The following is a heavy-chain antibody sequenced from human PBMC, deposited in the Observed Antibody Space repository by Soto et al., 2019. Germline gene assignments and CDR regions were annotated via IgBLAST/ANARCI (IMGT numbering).Heavy chain of an antibody. CDR2: ISGGGGGT. D-gene: IGHD1-26*01. J-gene: IGHJ6*02. V-gene: IGHV3-23*01. Sequence: DVQLLESGGGLVQPGGSLRLSCVGSGFTFSSYAMSWVRQAPGKGLEWVSAISGGGGGTDYADSVKGRFTISRDNSKNTLYLQMNSLRAEDTAVYYCAKASPSSSGTNPYYYYGMDVWGQGTTVTVSS. CDR3: AKASPSSSGTNPYYYYGMDV. CDR1: GFTFSSYA.